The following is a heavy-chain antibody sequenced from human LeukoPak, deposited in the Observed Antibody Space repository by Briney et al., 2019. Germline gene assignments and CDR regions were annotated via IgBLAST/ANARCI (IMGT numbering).Heavy chain of an antibody. Sequence: PSETLSLTCIVSGGSISSGGHYWSWIRQHPGKGLEWIGYINYSGSTYYNPSLKSRVTISVDTSQSQFSLKLSSVTAADTAVYYCARDEAIFGAGYYYGMDVWGQGTTVTVSS. V-gene: IGHV4-31*03. J-gene: IGHJ6*02. D-gene: IGHD3-3*01. CDR1: GGSISSGGHY. CDR3: ARDEAIFGAGYYYGMDV. CDR2: INYSGST.